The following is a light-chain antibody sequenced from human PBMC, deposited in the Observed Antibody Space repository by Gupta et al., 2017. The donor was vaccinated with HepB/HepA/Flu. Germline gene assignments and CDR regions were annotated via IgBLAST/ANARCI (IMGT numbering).Light chain of an antibody. CDR2: GAS. J-gene: IGKJ5*01. CDR1: QGISSN. Sequence: EIVMTQSPATLSVSPGERATLSCRASQGISSNLAWYQQKPGQAPSLLIYGASTRATGIPARFSGSGSETEFTLTISSLQSEDFAIYYCQQYNNWHTFGRGTRLEIK. V-gene: IGKV3-15*01. CDR3: QQYNNWHT.